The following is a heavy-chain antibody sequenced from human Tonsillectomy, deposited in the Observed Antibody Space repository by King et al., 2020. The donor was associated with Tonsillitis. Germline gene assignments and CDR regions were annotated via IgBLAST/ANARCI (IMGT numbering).Heavy chain of an antibody. Sequence: VQLQQWGAGLLKPSETLSLTCAVYGGSFNGSYWSWIRQPPGKGLEWIGEINHSGSTNYNPSLKSRVTISVDTSNYQFSLELSSVTAADTAVYFCARGREYSYGSHWYFDLWGRGTLVTVSS. CDR1: GGSFNGSY. J-gene: IGHJ2*01. CDR2: INHSGST. D-gene: IGHD5-18*01. CDR3: ARGREYSYGSHWYFDL. V-gene: IGHV4-34*01.